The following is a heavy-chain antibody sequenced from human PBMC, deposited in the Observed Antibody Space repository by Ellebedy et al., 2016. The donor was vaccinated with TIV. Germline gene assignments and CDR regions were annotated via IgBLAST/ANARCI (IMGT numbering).Heavy chain of an antibody. Sequence: MPSETLSLTCTVSGGSISSYYWSWIRQPPGKGLEWIGYIYYSGSTNYNPSLKSRVTISVDTSKNHFSLKLSSVTAADTAVYYCARAAIAVAGREFDYWGQGTLVTVSS. CDR3: ARAAIAVAGREFDY. CDR1: GGSISSYY. D-gene: IGHD6-19*01. J-gene: IGHJ4*02. CDR2: IYYSGST. V-gene: IGHV4-59*12.